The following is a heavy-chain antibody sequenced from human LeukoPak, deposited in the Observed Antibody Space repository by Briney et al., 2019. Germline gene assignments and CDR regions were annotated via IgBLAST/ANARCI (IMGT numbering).Heavy chain of an antibody. Sequence: SVKVSCKASGGTFSSYAISWVRQAPGQGLEWMGGIIPIFGTANYAQKFQGRVTITTDESTSTAYMELSSLRSEDTAVYYCARDRDSSSSLWRYWLDPWGQGTLVTVSS. CDR1: GGTFSSYA. CDR2: IIPIFGTA. CDR3: ARDRDSSSSLWRYWLDP. D-gene: IGHD6-6*01. J-gene: IGHJ5*02. V-gene: IGHV1-69*05.